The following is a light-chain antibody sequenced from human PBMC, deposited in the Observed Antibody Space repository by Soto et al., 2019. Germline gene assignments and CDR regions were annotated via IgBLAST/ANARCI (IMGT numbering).Light chain of an antibody. J-gene: IGKJ2*01. V-gene: IGKV3-20*01. CDR2: GAS. CDR1: QSIGISS. CDR3: QQYGSAPYT. Sequence: EIVLTQSPGTLSLSPGERATLSCRASQSIGISSLDWYQHKPGQTPRLLIYGASNRATGVPDRFRGSGSGTDFTLIISALEPEDFGVYYCQQYGSAPYTFCQGTKLEIK.